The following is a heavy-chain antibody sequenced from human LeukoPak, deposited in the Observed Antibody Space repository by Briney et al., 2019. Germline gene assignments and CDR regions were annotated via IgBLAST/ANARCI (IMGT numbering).Heavy chain of an antibody. CDR3: ARTGYSGYDLDY. J-gene: IGHJ4*02. CDR1: GYTFTSYG. CDR2: MNPNSGNT. D-gene: IGHD5-12*01. V-gene: IGHV1-8*02. Sequence: ASVKVSCKASGYTFTSYGINWVRQATGQGLEWMGWMNPNSGNTGYAQKFQGRVTMTRNTSISTAYMELSSLRSEDTAVYYCARTGYSGYDLDYWGQGTLVTVSS.